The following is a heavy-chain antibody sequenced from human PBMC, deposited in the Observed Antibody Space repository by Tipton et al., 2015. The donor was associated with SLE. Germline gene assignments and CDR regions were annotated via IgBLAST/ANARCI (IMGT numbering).Heavy chain of an antibody. Sequence: TLSLTRTVSGDSISSSSYYWGRIRQPPGKGLEWIGSIYYSGSTYYNPSLKSRVTISVDTSKNQFSLKLSSVTAADTAMYYCARDPSRYSGSQSPFDYWGQGTLVTVSS. CDR3: ARDPSRYSGSQSPFDY. CDR2: IYYSGST. V-gene: IGHV4-39*07. J-gene: IGHJ4*02. CDR1: GDSISSSSYY. D-gene: IGHD1-26*01.